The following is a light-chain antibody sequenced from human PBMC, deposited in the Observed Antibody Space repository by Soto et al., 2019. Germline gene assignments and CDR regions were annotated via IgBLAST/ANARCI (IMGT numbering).Light chain of an antibody. CDR3: QQFVESPFT. J-gene: IGKJ2*01. V-gene: IGKV3-20*01. CDR2: DAS. CDR1: ETVSRSY. Sequence: EIVLTQSPGTMSLSPGQRATLSCRASETVSRSYFAWYPQTPGQAPRLLIYDASRRATGIPDRFSGSGSGTDFSLTISRLEPEDSAVYYCQQFVESPFTFGQGTKLEIK.